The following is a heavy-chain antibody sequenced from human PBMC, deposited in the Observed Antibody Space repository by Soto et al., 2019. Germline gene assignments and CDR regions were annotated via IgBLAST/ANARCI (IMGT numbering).Heavy chain of an antibody. CDR3: ARGTDGSIGELLPPYYFDY. CDR2: ISAYNGNT. D-gene: IGHD3-10*01. Sequence: QVQLVQSGAEVKKPGSSVKVSCKASGYTFTSYGISWVRQAPGQGLEWMGWISAYNGNTNYAQKLQGRVTMTTDTSTSTAYMELRSLRSDDTAVYYCARGTDGSIGELLPPYYFDYWGQGTLVTVSS. CDR1: GYTFTSYG. V-gene: IGHV1-18*01. J-gene: IGHJ4*02.